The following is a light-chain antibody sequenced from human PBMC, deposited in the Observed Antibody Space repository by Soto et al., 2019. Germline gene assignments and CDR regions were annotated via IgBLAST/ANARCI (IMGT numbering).Light chain of an antibody. CDR1: QGISSH. J-gene: IGKJ1*01. CDR2: AAS. Sequence: VIWMTQSPSLLSASTGDRVTISCRISQGISSHLAWYQQKPGKAPELLIYAASTLQSGVPSRFSGSGSGTDFTLTISCLQSEDFATYYCQQYYSFPRTFGQGTKVDIK. V-gene: IGKV1D-8*01. CDR3: QQYYSFPRT.